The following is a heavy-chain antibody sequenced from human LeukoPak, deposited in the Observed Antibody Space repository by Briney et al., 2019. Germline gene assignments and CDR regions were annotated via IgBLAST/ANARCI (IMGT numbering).Heavy chain of an antibody. CDR2: INPAGSET. V-gene: IGHV3-7*01. CDR3: ARFGYVAAVDV. J-gene: IGHJ4*02. Sequence: GGSLRLSCAASGFSFGAYWMTWVRQAPGTGLEWVANINPAGSETYYVDPVKGRFSISRDNAKNLVYLQMNSLRAEDTAVYHCARFGYVAAVDVWGQGTPVTVSS. CDR1: GFSFGAYW. D-gene: IGHD2-15*01.